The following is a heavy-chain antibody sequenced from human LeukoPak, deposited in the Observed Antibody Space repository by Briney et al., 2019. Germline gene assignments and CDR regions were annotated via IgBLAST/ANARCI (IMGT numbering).Heavy chain of an antibody. Sequence: ASVKVSCNASGYTFTGYYMHWVRQAPGQGLEWMGWVNPNSGGTNYAQKFQGWVTMTRDTSISTAYMELSRLRSDDTAVYYCARVFSDYYDSSGYLSDAFDIWGQRTMVTVSS. CDR2: VNPNSGGT. J-gene: IGHJ3*02. CDR1: GYTFTGYY. CDR3: ARVFSDYYDSSGYLSDAFDI. D-gene: IGHD3-22*01. V-gene: IGHV1-2*04.